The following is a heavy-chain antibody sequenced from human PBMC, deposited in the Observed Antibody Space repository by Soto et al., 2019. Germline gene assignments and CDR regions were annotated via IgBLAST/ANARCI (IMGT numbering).Heavy chain of an antibody. J-gene: IGHJ3*02. CDR3: ARIRGGLRFLEWLLYPDAFDI. Sequence: ASVQVSCKASGYTFPSYGISWVRQAPGQGLEWMGWISAYNGNTNYAQKLQGRVTMTTDTSTSTAYMELRSLRSDDTAVYYCARIRGGLRFLEWLLYPDAFDIRGQGTMVTVSS. CDR2: ISAYNGNT. V-gene: IGHV1-18*01. D-gene: IGHD3-3*01. CDR1: GYTFPSYG.